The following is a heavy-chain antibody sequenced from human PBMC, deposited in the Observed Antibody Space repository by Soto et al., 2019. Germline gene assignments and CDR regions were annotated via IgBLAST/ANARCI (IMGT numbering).Heavy chain of an antibody. CDR1: GGSISSGGYY. CDR3: ARGAYSGYDLYLAGGVSGFDP. CDR2: IYYSGST. J-gene: IGHJ5*02. D-gene: IGHD5-12*01. V-gene: IGHV4-31*03. Sequence: SETLSLTCTVSGGSISSGGYYRSWIRQHPGKGLEWIGYIYYSGSTYYNPSLKSRVTISVDTSKNQFSLKLSSVTAADTAVYYCARGAYSGYDLYLAGGVSGFDPWGQGTLVTVSS.